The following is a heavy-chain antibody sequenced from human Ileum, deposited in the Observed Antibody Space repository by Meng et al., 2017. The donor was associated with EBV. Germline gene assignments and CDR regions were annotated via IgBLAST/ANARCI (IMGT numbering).Heavy chain of an antibody. CDR1: GLTFSKQI. CDR3: TRPGQDL. Sequence: QVEVVESGGAVVQPGRFLRLSCVVSGLTFSKQIIRRIRQAPGEGLAWVAVISSENYTYYSDSVKGRFTITRDNSANTVYLQMDNLGPQDTALYFCTRPGQDLWGQGTLVTVSS. CDR2: ISSENYT. J-gene: IGHJ4*02. D-gene: IGHD2-15*01. V-gene: IGHV3-30*03.